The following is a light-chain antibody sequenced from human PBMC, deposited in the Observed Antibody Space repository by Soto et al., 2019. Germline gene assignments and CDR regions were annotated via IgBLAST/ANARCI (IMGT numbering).Light chain of an antibody. V-gene: IGKV3-20*01. J-gene: IGKJ1*01. CDR3: QEYCSSVKT. CDR1: QSVSSNY. CDR2: GAS. Sequence: EIVLTQFPGTLSLSPGERATLSCRASQSVSSNYLAWYQQRPGQPPNLLIFGASNRAPGIPDRSSGSGSGTDFTLTISSLEPEDFAVYYGQEYCSSVKTVGQGTKVDIK.